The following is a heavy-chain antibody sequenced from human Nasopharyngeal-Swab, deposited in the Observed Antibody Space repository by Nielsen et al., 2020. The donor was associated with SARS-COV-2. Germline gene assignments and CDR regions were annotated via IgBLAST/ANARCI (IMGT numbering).Heavy chain of an antibody. Sequence: GESLKISCAASGFTFNTCTMNWVRQAPGKGLEWVSSISSSSTYIYYADSVKGLFTTSRDNVKNSLYLQMSSLRAEDTAVYYCARDPSDYYYYMDVWGKGTTVTVSS. CDR2: ISSSSTYI. CDR1: GFTFNTCT. V-gene: IGHV3-21*01. J-gene: IGHJ6*03. CDR3: ARDPSDYYYYMDV.